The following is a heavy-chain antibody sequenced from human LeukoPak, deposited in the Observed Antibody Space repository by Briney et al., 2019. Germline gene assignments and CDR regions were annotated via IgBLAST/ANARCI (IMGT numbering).Heavy chain of an antibody. CDR1: GYTFTSYY. J-gene: IGHJ4*02. CDR2: INPSGGST. CDR3: AVARIQLWLDY. Sequence: ASVKVSCKASGYTFTSYYMHWVRQAPGQGLEWMGIINPSGGSTSCAQKFQGRVTMTRDTSTSTVYMELSSLRSEDTAVYYCAVARIQLWLDYWGQGTLVTVSS. V-gene: IGHV1-46*01. D-gene: IGHD5-18*01.